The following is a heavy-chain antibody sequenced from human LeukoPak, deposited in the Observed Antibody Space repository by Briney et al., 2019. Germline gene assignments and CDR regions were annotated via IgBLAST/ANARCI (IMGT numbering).Heavy chain of an antibody. Sequence: GGSLRLSCAASGFTYSNYAISWVRQAPGKGLEWVSSISGSGANTYYADSVKGRFTVSRDNSKNMLYLQMNSLRIDDTAVYYCAKDRNYHDSGRGEDYWGQGTLVTVSS. CDR2: ISGSGANT. CDR1: GFTYSNYA. V-gene: IGHV3-23*01. J-gene: IGHJ4*02. CDR3: AKDRNYHDSGRGEDY. D-gene: IGHD3-10*01.